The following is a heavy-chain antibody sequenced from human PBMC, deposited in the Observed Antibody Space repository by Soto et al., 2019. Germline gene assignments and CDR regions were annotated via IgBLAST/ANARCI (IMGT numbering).Heavy chain of an antibody. D-gene: IGHD6-19*01. V-gene: IGHV1-18*01. CDR2: ISAYNGNT. CDR3: ARFPNSSGWYPCFDY. Sequence: QVQLVQSGAEVKKPGASVKVSCKASGYTFTSYGISWVRQAPGQGLEWMGWISAYNGNTTYAQKRQGRVTMTTDTPSSTAYMELRSLRSDDTAVYYGARFPNSSGWYPCFDYWGQGTLVTVSS. CDR1: GYTFTSYG. J-gene: IGHJ4*02.